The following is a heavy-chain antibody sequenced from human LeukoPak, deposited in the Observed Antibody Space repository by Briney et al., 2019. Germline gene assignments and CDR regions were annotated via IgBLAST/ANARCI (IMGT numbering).Heavy chain of an antibody. J-gene: IGHJ3*02. CDR1: GFTFSSYA. V-gene: IGHV3-23*01. CDR3: AKDLRDYYGSGSYYLGAFDI. CDR2: ISGSGGST. D-gene: IGHD3-10*01. Sequence: GGSLRLSCAASGFTFSSYAMSWVRQAPGKGLEWVSAISGSGGSTYYADSVKGRFTISRDNSKNTLYLQMNSLRAEDTAVYYCAKDLRDYYGSGSYYLGAFDIWGQGTMVTVSS.